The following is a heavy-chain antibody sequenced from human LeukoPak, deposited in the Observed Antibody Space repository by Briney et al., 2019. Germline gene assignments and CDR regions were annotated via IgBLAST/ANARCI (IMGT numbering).Heavy chain of an antibody. CDR1: GFTFSSYE. CDR3: ARVKGDLYYYYGMDV. J-gene: IGHJ6*02. V-gene: IGHV3-48*03. Sequence: SGGSLRLSCAASGFTFSSYEMNWVRQAPGKGLEWVSYISSSGSTIYYADYVKGRFTISRDNAKNSLYLQMNSLRAEDTAVYYCARVKGDLYYYYGMDVWGQGTTVTVSS. CDR2: ISSSGSTI. D-gene: IGHD2-21*01.